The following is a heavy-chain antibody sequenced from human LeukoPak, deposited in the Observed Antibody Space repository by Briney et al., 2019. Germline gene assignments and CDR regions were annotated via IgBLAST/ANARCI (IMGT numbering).Heavy chain of an antibody. J-gene: IGHJ5*01. CDR2: INPAGNYA. CDR3: VRDWDHYDFDS. CDR1: GFTFSNYW. D-gene: IGHD3-3*01. V-gene: IGHV3-74*01. Sequence: AGGSPRLSCAASGFTFSNYWIHWVRHAPGKGLVWVSRINPAGNYANYADSVKGRFTISRDNAKNTVYLQMNSLRAEDTALFYCVRDWDHYDFDSWGQGTLVTVSS.